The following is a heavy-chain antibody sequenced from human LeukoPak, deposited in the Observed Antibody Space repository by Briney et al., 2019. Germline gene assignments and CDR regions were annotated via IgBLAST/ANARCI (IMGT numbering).Heavy chain of an antibody. J-gene: IGHJ5*02. V-gene: IGHV3-74*01. CDR1: GFTFSSHW. CDR3: ASPPYYYDSSGYYH. Sequence: GGSLRLSCAASGFTFSSHWMHWVRQAPGKGLVWFSRINSDGSSTSYADSVKGRFTISRDNAKNTLYLQMNSLRAEDTAVYYCASPPYYYDSSGYYHWGQGTLVTVSS. D-gene: IGHD3-22*01. CDR2: INSDGSST.